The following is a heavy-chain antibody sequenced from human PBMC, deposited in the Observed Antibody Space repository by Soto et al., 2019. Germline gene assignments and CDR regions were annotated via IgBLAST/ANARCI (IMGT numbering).Heavy chain of an antibody. V-gene: IGHV5-51*01. D-gene: IGHD5-12*01. Sequence: PGESLKISCKGSEYSFTSYWIGWVRQMPGKGLEWMGIIYPGDSDTRYSPSFQGQVTISADKSISTAYLQWSSLKASDTAMYYCARPNWGIVATIGASDIWGQGTMVTVSS. CDR2: IYPGDSDT. CDR3: ARPNWGIVATIGASDI. CDR1: EYSFTSYW. J-gene: IGHJ3*02.